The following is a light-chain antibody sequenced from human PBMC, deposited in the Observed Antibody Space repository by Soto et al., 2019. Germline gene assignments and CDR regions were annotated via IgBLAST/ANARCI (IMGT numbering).Light chain of an antibody. CDR1: SSDVGGYNY. V-gene: IGLV2-14*01. J-gene: IGLJ2*01. Sequence: QSALTQPASVSGSPGQSITISCTGTSSDVGGYNYVSWYQQHPGKAPKLMIYEVSNRPSGVSNRFSGSKSGNTASLTISELQAEDEADYYCSSYTSSRRVFGGGTKVTVL. CDR2: EVS. CDR3: SSYTSSRRV.